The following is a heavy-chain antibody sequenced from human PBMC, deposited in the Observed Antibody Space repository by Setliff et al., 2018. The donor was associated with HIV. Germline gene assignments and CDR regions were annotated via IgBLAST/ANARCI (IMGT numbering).Heavy chain of an antibody. CDR1: GYTFNRYG. CDR2: ISGYNGNT. D-gene: IGHD6-19*01. CDR3: ARVPYRSAWFSGGHDAFDV. V-gene: IGHV1-18*01. J-gene: IGHJ3*01. Sequence: ASVKVSCKASGYTFNRYGISWVRQAPGQGLEWMGWISGYNGNTKYVQNLQGRVTMSTDTSTSTVYMELRSLRSDDTAVYYCARVPYRSAWFSGGHDAFDVWGQVTMVTVSS.